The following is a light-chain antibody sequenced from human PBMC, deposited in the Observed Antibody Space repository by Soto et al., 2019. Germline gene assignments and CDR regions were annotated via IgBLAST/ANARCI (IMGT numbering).Light chain of an antibody. Sequence: EIVLTQSPGTLSLSPGERATLSCRASQSVSSSFLAWYQQKPGQPPRLLIYGTSSRATGIPERFSGSGSGTDFTLTISRMEPEDFAGYYFQHDRSAGAIGRGTKVEVK. V-gene: IGKV3-20*01. J-gene: IGKJ1*01. CDR2: GTS. CDR3: QHDRSAGA. CDR1: QSVSSSF.